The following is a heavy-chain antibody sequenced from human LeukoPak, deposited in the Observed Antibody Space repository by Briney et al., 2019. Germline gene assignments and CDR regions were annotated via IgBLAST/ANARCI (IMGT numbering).Heavy chain of an antibody. CDR3: AKSMLTGYYSIDY. D-gene: IGHD3-9*01. Sequence: GGSLRLSCAASGFTFSSYAMHWVRQAPGKGLEWVAVISSDGSNKYYADSMKGRFTISRDNSKNTLYLQMNSLRAEDTAVYYCAKSMLTGYYSIDYWGQGTLVTVSS. CDR1: GFTFSSYA. V-gene: IGHV3-30*04. CDR2: ISSDGSNK. J-gene: IGHJ4*02.